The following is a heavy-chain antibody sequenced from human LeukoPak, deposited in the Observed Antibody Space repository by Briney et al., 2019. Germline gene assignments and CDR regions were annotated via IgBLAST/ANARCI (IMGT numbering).Heavy chain of an antibody. D-gene: IGHD3-9*01. CDR2: INHSGST. Sequence: KSSETLSLTCAVYGGSFSGYYWSWIRQPPGKGLEWIGEINHSGSTNYNPSLKSRVTISVDTSKNQFSLKLTSVTAADTALYYCAKTKLDWLLFDFWGQGILVTVSS. CDR3: AKTKLDWLLFDF. CDR1: GGSFSGYY. V-gene: IGHV4-34*01. J-gene: IGHJ4*02.